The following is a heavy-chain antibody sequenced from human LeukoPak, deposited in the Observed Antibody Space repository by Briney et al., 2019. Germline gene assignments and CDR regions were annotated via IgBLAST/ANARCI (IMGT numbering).Heavy chain of an antibody. D-gene: IGHD3-10*01. J-gene: IGHJ4*02. CDR1: GFTFSSYW. V-gene: IGHV3-7*01. Sequence: GGSLRFSCAASGFTFSSYWMSWVRQAPGKGLEWVANIKQDGSEKYYVDSVKGRFTISRDNAKNSLYLQMNSLRAEDTAVYYCARAPLWFGELLYYFDYXGQGTLVTVSS. CDR3: ARAPLWFGELLYYFDY. CDR2: IKQDGSEK.